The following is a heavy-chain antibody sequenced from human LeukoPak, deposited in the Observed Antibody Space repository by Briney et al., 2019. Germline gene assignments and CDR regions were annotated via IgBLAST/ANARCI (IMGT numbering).Heavy chain of an antibody. D-gene: IGHD6-19*01. CDR3: ARSIAVAGTIDY. CDR2: LSPDGSSS. CDR1: GFTFSSYA. V-gene: IGHV3-74*01. J-gene: IGHJ4*02. Sequence: PGGSLRLSCTASGFTFSSYAMSWVRQAPGKGLVWVSRLSPDGSSSIYADSVKGRFTVSRDNAKNTLYLQMNSLRAEDTAVYYCARSIAVAGTIDYWGQGTLVTVSS.